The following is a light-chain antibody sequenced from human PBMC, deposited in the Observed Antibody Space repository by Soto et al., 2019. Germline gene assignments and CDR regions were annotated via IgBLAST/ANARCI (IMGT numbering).Light chain of an antibody. V-gene: IGLV2-14*01. Sequence: QSVLTQPASVSGSPGQSITISCTGTSSDIGGYNYVSWYQQYPGMAPKLMIYEGSKRPSGVSNRFSGSKSGNTASLTISGLQAEDEADYYCSSYTSSSTPLAVFGGGTKVTVL. CDR2: EGS. J-gene: IGLJ2*01. CDR3: SSYTSSSTPLAV. CDR1: SSDIGGYNY.